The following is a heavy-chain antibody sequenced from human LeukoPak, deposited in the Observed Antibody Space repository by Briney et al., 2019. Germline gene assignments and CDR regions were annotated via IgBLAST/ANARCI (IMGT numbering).Heavy chain of an antibody. CDR2: ISSSGNTI. CDR3: ARDPSYFGA. J-gene: IGHJ5*02. V-gene: IGHV3-48*03. D-gene: IGHD3-16*01. CDR1: GFTFTSYE. Sequence: GGSLRLSCAASGFTFTSYEMNWVRQAPGKGLEWVSYISSSGNTIYYADSVKGRFTISRDNAKNSLYLQMNSLRAEDTAVYYCARDPSYFGAWGQGTLVTVSS.